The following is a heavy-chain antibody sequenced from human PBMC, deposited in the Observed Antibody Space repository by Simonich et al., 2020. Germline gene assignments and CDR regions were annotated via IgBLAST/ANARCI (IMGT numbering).Heavy chain of an antibody. CDR1: GFTFRSYW. CDR2: CNSYRWST. CDR3: ARDLLDRGLCYNFWSGFSGFYNWFDP. D-gene: IGHD3-3*01. V-gene: IGHV3-74*01. J-gene: IGHJ5*02. Sequence: EVQLVESGGGLVQPGGSLRLSCAASGFTFRSYWMHWVSKAAGKGLVAVSYCNSYRWSTRCAGSREGRVTMSRDNAKNTLFRQMNSLRAEDTAVYYCARDLLDRGLCYNFWSGFSGFYNWFDPWGQGTLVTVSS.